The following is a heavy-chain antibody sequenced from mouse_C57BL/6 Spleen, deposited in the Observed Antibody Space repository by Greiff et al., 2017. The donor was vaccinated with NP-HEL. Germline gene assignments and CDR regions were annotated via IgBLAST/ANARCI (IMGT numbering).Heavy chain of an antibody. V-gene: IGHV5-17*01. Sequence: EVQLVESGGGLVKPGGSLKLSCAASGFTFSDYGMHWVRQAPEKGLEWVAYISSGSSTIYYADTVKGRFTISRDNAKKTLFLQMTSLRSEDTAMYYCARNYDYESWFAYWGQGTLVTVSA. CDR2: ISSGSSTI. CDR1: GFTFSDYG. CDR3: ARNYDYESWFAY. D-gene: IGHD2-4*01. J-gene: IGHJ3*01.